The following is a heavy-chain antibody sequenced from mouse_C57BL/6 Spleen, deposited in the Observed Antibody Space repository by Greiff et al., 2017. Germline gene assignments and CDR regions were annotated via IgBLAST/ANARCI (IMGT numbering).Heavy chain of an antibody. CDR1: GYTFTDYY. J-gene: IGHJ3*01. CDR2: INPYNGGT. V-gene: IGHV1-19*01. Sequence: EVQLQQSGPVLVKPGASVKMSCKASGYTFTDYYMNWVKQSHGKSLEWIGVINPYNGGTSYNQKFKGKATLTVDKSSSTAYMELNSLTSEDSAVYYCARRGYDGYWFAYWGQGTLVTVSA. D-gene: IGHD2-3*01. CDR3: ARRGYDGYWFAY.